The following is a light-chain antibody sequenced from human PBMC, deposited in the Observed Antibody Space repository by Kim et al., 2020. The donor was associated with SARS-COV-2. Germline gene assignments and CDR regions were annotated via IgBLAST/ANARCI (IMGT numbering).Light chain of an antibody. CDR1: NSASNS. CDR3: QVWDSSSDPAV. Sequence: APGKTARITGGGHNSASNSVHWYQQMPRQAPALVISYDSDRPSGIPERFSGSTSGNTATLTISRVEAGDEADYYCQVWDSSSDPAVFGGGTQLTVL. J-gene: IGLJ2*01. V-gene: IGLV3-21*04. CDR2: YDS.